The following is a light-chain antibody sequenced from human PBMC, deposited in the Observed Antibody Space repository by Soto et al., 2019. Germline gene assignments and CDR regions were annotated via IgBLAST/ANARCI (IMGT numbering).Light chain of an antibody. J-gene: IGKJ5*01. CDR3: QQYNSYSIT. Sequence: DIQVTQSPPTLSASVGDRVTISCRASQSISNYLNWYQQKPGKAPKLLIYDASSLESGVPSRFSGSGSGTEFTLTISSLQPDDFATYYCQQYNSYSITFGQGTRLEIK. CDR1: QSISNY. V-gene: IGKV1-5*01. CDR2: DAS.